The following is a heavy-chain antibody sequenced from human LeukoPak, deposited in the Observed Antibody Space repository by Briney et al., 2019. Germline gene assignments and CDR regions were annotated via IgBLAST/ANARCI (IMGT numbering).Heavy chain of an antibody. CDR2: IKVDGSEE. D-gene: IGHD2-2*02. J-gene: IGHJ6*03. CDR1: GFAFQSYW. V-gene: IGHV3-7*01. Sequence: PGRSLRLSCAASGFAFQSYWMSWVRQAPGKGLEWVANIKVDGSEEYYMDSVKGRFTISRDNAKNSLYLQMNSLRAEDTAVYHCARNTAAIVLRYFYFYMDVWGKGTTVTVSS. CDR3: ARNTAAIVLRYFYFYMDV.